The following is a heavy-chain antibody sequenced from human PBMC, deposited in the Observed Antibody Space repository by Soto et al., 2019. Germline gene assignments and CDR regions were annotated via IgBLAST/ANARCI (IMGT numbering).Heavy chain of an antibody. CDR2: ISGDGGSI. V-gene: IGHV3-23*01. D-gene: IGHD3-10*02. J-gene: IGHJ3*01. Sequence: GGSQRVTSAAPGHKLNNHAMSWARQETGEGLAWGSGISGDGGSIPYVDSVKGRFTISRDNSKNPLYLQMDSLRGEDTAVYYCAKGKSSNYVSHAFDVWGQGTMVTVSS. CDR1: GHKLNNHA. CDR3: AKGKSSNYVSHAFDV.